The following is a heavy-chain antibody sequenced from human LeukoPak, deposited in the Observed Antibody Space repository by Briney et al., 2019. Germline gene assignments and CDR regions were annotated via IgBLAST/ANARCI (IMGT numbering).Heavy chain of an antibody. CDR1: GFTFSSYA. D-gene: IGHD3-22*01. CDR3: AKDKGSYYDSSGFFDY. J-gene: IGHJ4*02. CDR2: ISGSGGST. V-gene: IGHV3-23*01. Sequence: GGSLRLSCAASGFTFSSYAMSWVRQAPGKGPEWVSAISGSGGSTYYADSVKGRFTISRDNSKNTLYLQMNSLRAEDTAVYYCAKDKGSYYDSSGFFDYWGQGTLVTVSS.